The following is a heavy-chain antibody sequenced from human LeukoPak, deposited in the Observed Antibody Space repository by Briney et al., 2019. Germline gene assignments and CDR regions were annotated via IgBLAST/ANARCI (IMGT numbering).Heavy chain of an antibody. Sequence: GGSLRLSCAASGFTFSSYGMHWVRQAPGKGLEWVAFIRYDGSNKYYADSVRGRFTISRDNSKNTLYLRMNSLRAEDTAVYYCAKDINGPFDYWGQGTLVTVSS. J-gene: IGHJ4*02. V-gene: IGHV3-30*02. CDR2: IRYDGSNK. CDR3: AKDINGPFDY. CDR1: GFTFSSYG.